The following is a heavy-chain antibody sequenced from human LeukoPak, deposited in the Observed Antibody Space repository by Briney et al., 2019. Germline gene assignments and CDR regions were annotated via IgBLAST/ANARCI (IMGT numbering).Heavy chain of an antibody. CDR1: GFTFSSHG. D-gene: IGHD3-10*01. CDR3: TRAGGLVRGVHYYYYMDV. CDR2: IRYDGSDK. V-gene: IGHV3-30*02. J-gene: IGHJ6*03. Sequence: GGSLRLSCAASGFTFSSHGMHWVRQAPGKGLEWVAFIRYDGSDKYYADSVKGRFTISRDNSKNTLSLQMNSLRPEDTAVYYCTRAGGLVRGVHYYYYMDVWGKGTTVTISS.